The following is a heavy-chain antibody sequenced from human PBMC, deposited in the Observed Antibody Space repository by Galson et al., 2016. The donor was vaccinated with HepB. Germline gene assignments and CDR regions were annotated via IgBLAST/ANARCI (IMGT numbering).Heavy chain of an antibody. Sequence: LRLSCAASGFTFSDYYMSWIRQAPGKGLEWLSHISSSSHHTDYADSAKGRLTISRDNAKNSLHLQMNNLRVEDTAVYYCARAVPDIYASGSYPDYWGQGTLVTVSS. D-gene: IGHD3-10*01. CDR1: GFTFSDYY. CDR3: ARAVPDIYASGSYPDY. V-gene: IGHV3-11*05. CDR2: ISSSSHHT. J-gene: IGHJ4*02.